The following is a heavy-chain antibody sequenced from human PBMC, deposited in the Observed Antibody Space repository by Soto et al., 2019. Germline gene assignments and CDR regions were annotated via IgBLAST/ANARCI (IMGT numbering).Heavy chain of an antibody. Sequence: SETLSLTCTVSGGSISSRSYYWGWIRQPPGKGLEWIGGIYYSGTTFYSPSLKSRVIISVDTSKNQFSLKLSSVTAADTAVYYCARYSYYYDSSGYRPLDYWGQGTLVTVSS. V-gene: IGHV4-39*01. CDR2: IYYSGTT. CDR1: GGSISSRSYY. D-gene: IGHD3-22*01. J-gene: IGHJ4*02. CDR3: ARYSYYYDSSGYRPLDY.